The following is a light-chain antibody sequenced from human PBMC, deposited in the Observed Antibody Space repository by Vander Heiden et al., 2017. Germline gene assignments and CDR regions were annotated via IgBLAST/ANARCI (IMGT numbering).Light chain of an antibody. J-gene: IGKJ3*01. CDR1: QSISSY. Sequence: DIQMTQSPSSLSASVGDRVTITCRASQSISSYLNWYQQKPGKAPKLLIYAASSLQRGVPSRFSGSGSGTDFTLTISRLQPEDFATYYCQQSYSTPLFTFGPGTKVDIK. V-gene: IGKV1-39*01. CDR3: QQSYSTPLFT. CDR2: AAS.